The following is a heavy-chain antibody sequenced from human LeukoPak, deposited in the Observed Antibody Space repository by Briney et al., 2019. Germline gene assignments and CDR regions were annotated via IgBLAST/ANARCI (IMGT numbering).Heavy chain of an antibody. J-gene: IGHJ4*02. V-gene: IGHV3-7*01. D-gene: IGHD4-11*01. Sequence: PGGSLRLSCVASGLTFSSSWMAWVRQAPGKGLQWVANINHDGSVKNYVGSVKGRFAISRDNAQNSFYLQMNSLETDDTAVYYCAKDSYSKGDYWGQGTLVTVSS. CDR3: AKDSYSKGDY. CDR2: INHDGSVK. CDR1: GLTFSSSW.